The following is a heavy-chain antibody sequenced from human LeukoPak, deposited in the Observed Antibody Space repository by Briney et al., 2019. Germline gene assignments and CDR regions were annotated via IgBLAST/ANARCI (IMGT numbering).Heavy chain of an antibody. V-gene: IGHV3-21*01. CDR3: ARDKNYYYYMDV. J-gene: IGHJ6*03. CDR1: GFTFSSYS. CDR2: ISSSSSYI. Sequence: GGSLRLSCAASGFTFSSYSMNWVRQAPGKGLEWVSSISSSSSYIYYADSVKGRFTISRDNAKNSLYLQMNSLRAEDTAVYYCARDKNYYYYMDVWGKATTVTVSS.